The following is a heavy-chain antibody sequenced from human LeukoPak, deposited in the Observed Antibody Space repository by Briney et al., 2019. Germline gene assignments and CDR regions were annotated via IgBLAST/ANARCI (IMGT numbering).Heavy chain of an antibody. D-gene: IGHD3-16*02. CDR2: IYYSGST. Sequence: SETLSLTCTVSGGSISSYYWSWIRQPPGKGLEWIGYIYYSGSTNYNPSLKSRVTISVDTSKNQFYLKLSSVTAADTAVYYCARGGSYRSFDFWGQGTQVTVSS. V-gene: IGHV4-59*01. CDR3: ARGGSYRSFDF. J-gene: IGHJ4*02. CDR1: GGSISSYY.